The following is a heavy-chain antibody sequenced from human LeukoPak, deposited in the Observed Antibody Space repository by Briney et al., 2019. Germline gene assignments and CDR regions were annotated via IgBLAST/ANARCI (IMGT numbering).Heavy chain of an antibody. Sequence: SETLSLTCTVSGGSISSYYWGWIRQPAGKGLEWIGRIYTGGSTNYNPSLRSRVTMSVDTSRNQFSLKLSSVTAADTAVYYCARDYYDTSDLLTKYYFDYWGQGTLVTVSS. D-gene: IGHD3-22*01. CDR1: GGSISSYY. CDR3: ARDYYDTSDLLTKYYFDY. CDR2: IYTGGST. V-gene: IGHV4-4*07. J-gene: IGHJ4*02.